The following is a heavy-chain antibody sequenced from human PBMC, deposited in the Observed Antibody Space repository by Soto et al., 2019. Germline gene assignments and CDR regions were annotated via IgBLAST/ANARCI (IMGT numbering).Heavy chain of an antibody. CDR3: VINLSVRGVFDF. D-gene: IGHD3-10*01. Sequence: PSETLSLTCTVSGDFNTNFYWSWIRQSPGKGLEWMGFIYSAGSTRYNPSLKSRITMSLDTSKNQFSLRLSSVAAADTAVYYCVINLSVRGVFDFWGQGTPVTVSS. V-gene: IGHV4-4*09. CDR2: IYSAGST. J-gene: IGHJ4*02. CDR1: GDFNTNFY.